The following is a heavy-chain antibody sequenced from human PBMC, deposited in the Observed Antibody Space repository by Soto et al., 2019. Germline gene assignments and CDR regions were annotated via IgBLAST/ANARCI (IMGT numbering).Heavy chain of an antibody. CDR1: GFTFSNAW. CDR3: TTDDPINKY. J-gene: IGHJ4*02. CDR2: IKSYTNGGTT. Sequence: GGSLRLSCAASGFTFSNAWKRWVRQAPGQGMEWVGRIKSYTNGGTTDYAAPVKGRFAISRDDSKNTLYLQMNSLKTEDAGVYYCTTDDPINKYWGQGTLVTVSS. V-gene: IGHV3-15*01.